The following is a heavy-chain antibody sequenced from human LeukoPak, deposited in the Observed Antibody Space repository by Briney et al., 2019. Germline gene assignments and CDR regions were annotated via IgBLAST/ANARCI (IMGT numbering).Heavy chain of an antibody. J-gene: IGHJ4*02. V-gene: IGHV1-46*01. Sequence: ASVKVSCKASGYTFTSYYMHWVRQAPGQGLEWMGIINPSGGSTSYAQKFQGRVTMTRDTSTSTVYMELSRLQSDDTAVYYCARFGISGYDYWGQGTLATVSS. D-gene: IGHD3-22*01. CDR2: INPSGGST. CDR3: ARFGISGYDY. CDR1: GYTFTSYY.